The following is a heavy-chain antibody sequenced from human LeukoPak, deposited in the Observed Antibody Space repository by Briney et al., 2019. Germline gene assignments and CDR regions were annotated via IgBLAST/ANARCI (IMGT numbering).Heavy chain of an antibody. CDR3: ARSLAAAYYYYGMDV. Sequence: RVASVKVSCKASGYTFTSYDINWVRQATGQGLEWMGWMNPNSGNTGYAQKFQGRVTMTRNTSISTAYMELSSLRSEVTAVYYCARSLAAAYYYYGMDVWGQGTTVTVSS. V-gene: IGHV1-8*01. CDR1: GYTFTSYD. CDR2: MNPNSGNT. J-gene: IGHJ6*02.